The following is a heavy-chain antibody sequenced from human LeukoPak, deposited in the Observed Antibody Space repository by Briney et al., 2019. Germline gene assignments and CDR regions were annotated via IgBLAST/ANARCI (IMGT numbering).Heavy chain of an antibody. Sequence: ASVKVSCKASGYSFIDYFIYWMRQAPGQGLEWMGWINPTSGGTNFAQRFQGRVTMTRDTSISTAYMELSRLRSDDTAVYYCAREDAGVRDAFDIWGQGTMVTVSS. CDR1: GYSFIDYF. V-gene: IGHV1-2*02. J-gene: IGHJ3*02. CDR3: AREDAGVRDAFDI. D-gene: IGHD2-8*01. CDR2: INPTSGGT.